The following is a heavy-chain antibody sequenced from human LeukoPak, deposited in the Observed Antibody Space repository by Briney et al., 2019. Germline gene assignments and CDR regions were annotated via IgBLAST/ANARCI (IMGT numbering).Heavy chain of an antibody. J-gene: IGHJ2*01. CDR3: ARSAYDSSGYYPASTFGYFDL. V-gene: IGHV4-31*11. CDR2: IYYSGTA. CDR1: GGSINSGGYY. Sequence: PSQTLSLTCAVSGGSINSGGYYWSWIRQHPGKGLEWIAYIYYSGTAYYNPSLKSRFIITIDTSKNQFSLKLSSVTAADMAVYYCARSAYDSSGYYPASTFGYFDLWGRGTLVTVSS. D-gene: IGHD3-22*01.